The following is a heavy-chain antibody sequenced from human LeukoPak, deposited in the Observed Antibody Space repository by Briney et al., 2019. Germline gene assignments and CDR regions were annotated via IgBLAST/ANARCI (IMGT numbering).Heavy chain of an antibody. CDR2: ISSTSSTI. V-gene: IGHV3-48*01. J-gene: IGHJ6*02. CDR3: ARDPPHGMDV. Sequence: GGSLRLSCAASGFTFSSYGMHWVRQAPGKGLERVSYISSTSSTIYYADSMKGRFTTSRDNAKNSLYLQMNSLRAEDTAVYYCARDPPHGMDVWGQGTTVTVSS. CDR1: GFTFSSYG.